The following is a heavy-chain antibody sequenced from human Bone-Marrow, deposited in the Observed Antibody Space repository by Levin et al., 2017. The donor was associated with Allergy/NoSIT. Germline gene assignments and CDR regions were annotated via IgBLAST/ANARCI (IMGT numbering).Heavy chain of an antibody. D-gene: IGHD3-10*01. Sequence: GGSLRLSCAASGFTVSSNHMSWVRQAPGQGLEWVSLIHSDGNTYYADSVKGRFTISRDNSKNTLYLQMNSLRAEDTAVYFCARDFRGPFDYWGQGTLVTVSS. CDR3: ARDFRGPFDY. J-gene: IGHJ4*02. CDR2: IHSDGNT. V-gene: IGHV3-53*01. CDR1: GFTVSSNH.